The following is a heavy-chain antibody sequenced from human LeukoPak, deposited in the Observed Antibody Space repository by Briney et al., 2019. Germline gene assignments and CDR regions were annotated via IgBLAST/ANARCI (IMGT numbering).Heavy chain of an antibody. D-gene: IGHD3-16*01. V-gene: IGHV1-18*01. J-gene: IGHJ4*02. CDR2: ISAYNGNT. Sequence: ASVKVSCKASGYSFTRDGISWVRQAPGQGLEWMGWISAYNGNTNYAQKFQGRVTITRNTSISTAYMELSSLRSEDTAVYYCARDTRLRPLDYWGQGTLVTASS. CDR1: GYSFTRDG. CDR3: ARDTRLRPLDY.